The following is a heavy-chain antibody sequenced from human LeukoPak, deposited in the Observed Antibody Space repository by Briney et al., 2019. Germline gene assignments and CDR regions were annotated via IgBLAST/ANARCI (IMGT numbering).Heavy chain of an antibody. J-gene: IGHJ4*02. V-gene: IGHV1-69*13. CDR3: AREPLGCGGDCHFDY. Sequence: SVKVSCKPSGGTFSSYAFSWMRQAPGQGLEWVGRIIPIYNPVDYTQRFQGRVTITADESTNTVCLELSSLRYDDTAVYYCAREPLGCGGDCHFDYWGQGTLVTVSS. D-gene: IGHD2-21*02. CDR1: GGTFSSYA. CDR2: IIPIYNPV.